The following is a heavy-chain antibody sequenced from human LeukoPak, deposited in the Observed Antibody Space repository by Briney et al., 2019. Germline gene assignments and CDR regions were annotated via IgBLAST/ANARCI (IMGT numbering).Heavy chain of an antibody. CDR3: VQGRQWFLSS. CDR1: GFTFDDYA. V-gene: IGHV3-43*02. J-gene: IGHJ5*02. D-gene: IGHD3-22*01. Sequence: GGSLRLSCAASGFTFDDYAMHWVRQPPGKGLEWVSLITQDVTHTYYVDSVKGRFTISRDNSKKSLYLEMNSLRTEDTAFYYCVQGRQWFLSSWGQGTLVTVSS. CDR2: ITQDVTHT.